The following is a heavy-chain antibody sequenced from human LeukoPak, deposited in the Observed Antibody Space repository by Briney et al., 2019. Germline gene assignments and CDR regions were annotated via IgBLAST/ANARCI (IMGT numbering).Heavy chain of an antibody. CDR1: GFTFSSYG. V-gene: IGHV3-33*01. CDR2: IWYDGSNK. J-gene: IGHJ4*02. D-gene: IGHD3-3*01. Sequence: PGGSLRLSCAASGFTFSSYGMHWVRQAPGKGLEWVAVIWYDGSNKYYADSVKGRFTISRDNSKNTLYLQMNSLRAEDTAVYYCARDGSLYDFWSGSHLDYWGQGTLVTVSP. CDR3: ARDGSLYDFWSGSHLDY.